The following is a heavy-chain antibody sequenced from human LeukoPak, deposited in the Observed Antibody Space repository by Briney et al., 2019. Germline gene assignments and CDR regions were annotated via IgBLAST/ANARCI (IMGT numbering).Heavy chain of an antibody. CDR1: GYTLTELS. CDR2: FDPEDGET. Sequence: ASVKVSCKVSGYTLTELSMHWVRQAPGKGLEWMGGFDPEDGETIYAQKFQGRVTMTEDTSTDTAYMELSSLRSEDTAVYYCATLRRRFLEWFHDAFDIWGQGTMVTVSS. CDR3: ATLRRRFLEWFHDAFDI. V-gene: IGHV1-24*01. D-gene: IGHD3-3*01. J-gene: IGHJ3*02.